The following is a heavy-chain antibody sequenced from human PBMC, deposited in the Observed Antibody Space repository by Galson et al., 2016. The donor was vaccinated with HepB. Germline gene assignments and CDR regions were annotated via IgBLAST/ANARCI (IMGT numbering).Heavy chain of an antibody. J-gene: IGHJ6*03. CDR2: ISYDGTTK. D-gene: IGHD1-26*01. CDR3: VKDRVEWVVDYYYLDV. V-gene: IGHV3-30*18. Sequence: SLRLSCAASGFTFSTYGMHWVRQAPGKGLEWVAVISYDGTTKDYADSVKGRFTISRDNSKNTLFVQMESLRPEDTAVYYCVKDRVEWVVDYYYLDVWGEGTTVTVSS. CDR1: GFTFSTYG.